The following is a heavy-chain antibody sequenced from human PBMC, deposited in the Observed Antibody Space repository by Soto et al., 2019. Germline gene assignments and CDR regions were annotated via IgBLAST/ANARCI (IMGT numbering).Heavy chain of an antibody. CDR1: GGSISSGGYY. Sequence: QVQLQESGPGLVKPSQTLPLTCTVSGGSISSGGYYWSWIRQHPGKGLEWIGYIYYSGGTYYNPSLKSRVTISVDTSKNQFSLKLSSVTAADTAVYYCARRQRGDAYVDYWGQGTLVTVSS. D-gene: IGHD3-10*01. V-gene: IGHV4-31*03. CDR3: ARRQRGDAYVDY. J-gene: IGHJ4*02. CDR2: IYYSGGT.